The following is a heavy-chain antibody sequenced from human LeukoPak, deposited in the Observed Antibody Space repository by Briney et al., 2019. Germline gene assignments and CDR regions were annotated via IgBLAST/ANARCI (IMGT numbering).Heavy chain of an antibody. CDR1: EFTFVRYA. J-gene: IGHJ6*03. D-gene: IGHD6-13*01. CDR3: VRDPSYGSSWYYYMDV. CDR2: ISSSSFKI. V-gene: IGHV3-48*04. Sequence: GGSLRLSCAASEFTFVRYAMNWVRQAPGKGLEWVSYISSSSFKIGYADSLKGQFTISRDNPKNSLYLQMDSLRVEDTAVYYCVRDPSYGSSWYYYMDVWGKGTTVTVSS.